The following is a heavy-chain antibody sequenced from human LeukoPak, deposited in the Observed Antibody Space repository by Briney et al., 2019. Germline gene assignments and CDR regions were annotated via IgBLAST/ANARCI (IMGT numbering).Heavy chain of an antibody. CDR3: ARVVRGSSLDY. J-gene: IGHJ4*02. Sequence: PGGSLRLSCGTSGFTLTYYTMNWVRQAPGQGLEWLSSISGDSNHVLRAESVKGRYPMSRHNADNSLFLQMDSLRAEDTAIYYCARVVRGSSLDYWGQGTLVTVS. CDR2: ISGDSNHV. V-gene: IGHV3-21*06. D-gene: IGHD1-26*01. CDR1: GFTLTYYT.